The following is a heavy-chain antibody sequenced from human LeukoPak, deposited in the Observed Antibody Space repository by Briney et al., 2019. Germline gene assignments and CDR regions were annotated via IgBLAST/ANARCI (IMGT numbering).Heavy chain of an antibody. Sequence: GGSLRLSCAASGFTFSNYDMSWVRQAPGKGPEWVSTISGSGDNTYYADSVKGRFTISRDNSKNTLYLQMNSLRAEDTALYYCAKVVYSSGWPGWFDPWGQGTPVTVSS. CDR1: GFTFSNYD. J-gene: IGHJ5*02. V-gene: IGHV3-23*01. CDR2: ISGSGDNT. CDR3: AKVVYSSGWPGWFDP. D-gene: IGHD6-19*01.